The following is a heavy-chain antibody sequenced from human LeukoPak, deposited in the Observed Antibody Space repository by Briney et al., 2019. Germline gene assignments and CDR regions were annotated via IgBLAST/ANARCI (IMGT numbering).Heavy chain of an antibody. CDR3: ARGEVTIGNDY. J-gene: IGHJ4*02. D-gene: IGHD5-24*01. V-gene: IGHV1-2*02. CDR2: INPNSGGT. CDR1: GYTFSGYY. Sequence: ASVKVSCKASGYTFSGYYMHWVRQAPGQGLEWMGWINPNSGGTNYAQKFQGRVTMTRDTSISTAYMELSRLRYDDTAVYFCARGEVTIGNDYWGQGTLVSVSS.